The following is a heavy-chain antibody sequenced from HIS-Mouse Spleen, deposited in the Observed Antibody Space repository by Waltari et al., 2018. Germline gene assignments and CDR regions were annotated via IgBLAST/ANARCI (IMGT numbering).Heavy chain of an antibody. J-gene: IGHJ5*02. CDR3: ARGPVGAALYRFDP. CDR1: GSTFTGYY. V-gene: IGHV1-2*02. D-gene: IGHD1-26*01. CDR2: INPNSGGT. Sequence: QVQLVQSGAEVTKPGASVKVSCKASGSTFTGYYMHCVRQSPGQGLEWMGWINPNSGGTNYAQKFQGRVTMTRDTSISTAYMELSRLRSDDTAVYYCARGPVGAALYRFDPWGQGTLVTVSS.